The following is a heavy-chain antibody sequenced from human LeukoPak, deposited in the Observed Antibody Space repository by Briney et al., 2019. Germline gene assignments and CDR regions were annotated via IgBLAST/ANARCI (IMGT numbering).Heavy chain of an antibody. Sequence: PGGSLRLSCAASGFTFNNYAMHWVRQAPGKGLEWVTTIWYDGSNKYYGDSVKGRFTISRDNSKSTLYLQMNSLRAEDTAVYYCARDKGNHPYNWFDPWGRGTLVTVSS. V-gene: IGHV3-33*01. CDR3: ARDKGNHPYNWFDP. CDR1: GFTFNNYA. D-gene: IGHD1-14*01. CDR2: IWYDGSNK. J-gene: IGHJ5*02.